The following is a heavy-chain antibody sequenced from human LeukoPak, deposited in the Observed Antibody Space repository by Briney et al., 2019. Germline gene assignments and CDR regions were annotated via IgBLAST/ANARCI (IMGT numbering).Heavy chain of an antibody. Sequence: PGGSLRLSCAASGFTFSNYWLNWVRQAPGKGLEWVATINQYGGEKYYVDSVKGRFTISRDNAKDSLYLQMNSLRAEDTAVYYCARVEGTSGYDLLDYWGQGTLVTVSS. CDR2: INQYGGEK. D-gene: IGHD5-12*01. CDR3: ARVEGTSGYDLLDY. J-gene: IGHJ4*01. V-gene: IGHV3-7*01. CDR1: GFTFSNYW.